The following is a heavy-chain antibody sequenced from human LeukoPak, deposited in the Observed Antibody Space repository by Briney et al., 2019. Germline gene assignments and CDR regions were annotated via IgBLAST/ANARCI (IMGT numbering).Heavy chain of an antibody. CDR1: GGTFSSYA. CDR2: IIPIFGTA. Sequence: SVKVSCKASGGTFSSYAISWVRQAPGQGLEWMGGIIPIFGTANYAQKFQGRVTITTDESTSTAYMGLSSLRSEDTAVYYCARSVDIVVVPAATDYYYYYMDVWGKGTTVTVSS. D-gene: IGHD2-2*01. V-gene: IGHV1-69*05. CDR3: ARSVDIVVVPAATDYYYYYMDV. J-gene: IGHJ6*03.